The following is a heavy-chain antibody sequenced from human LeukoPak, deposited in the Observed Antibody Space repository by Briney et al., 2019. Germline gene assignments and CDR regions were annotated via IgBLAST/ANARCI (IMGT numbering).Heavy chain of an antibody. Sequence: GGSLRLSCAASGFTFTRYNIHWVRQAPGKGLEWVAVISYDGRNIYYADPVKGRFTISRDNSKNTLYLQMNSLRAEDTAVYFCAREYTSGWFDHWGQGTLVTVSS. CDR2: ISYDGRNI. V-gene: IGHV3-30*04. D-gene: IGHD3-22*01. CDR1: GFTFTRYN. CDR3: AREYTSGWFDH. J-gene: IGHJ5*02.